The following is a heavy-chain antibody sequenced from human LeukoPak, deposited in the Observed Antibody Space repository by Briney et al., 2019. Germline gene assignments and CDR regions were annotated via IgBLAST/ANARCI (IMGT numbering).Heavy chain of an antibody. CDR2: ISGSGGST. J-gene: IGHJ6*02. V-gene: IGHV3-23*01. D-gene: IGHD3-16*01. CDR1: GFTFSSYA. Sequence: GGSLRLSCAASGFTFSSYAMSWVRQAPGKGLEWVSAISGSGGSTYYADSVKGRFTISRDNSKNTLYLQMNSLRAEDTAVYYCAKDLGFGGVNLYYYYYGMDVWGQGTTVTVSS. CDR3: AKDLGFGGVNLYYYYYGMDV.